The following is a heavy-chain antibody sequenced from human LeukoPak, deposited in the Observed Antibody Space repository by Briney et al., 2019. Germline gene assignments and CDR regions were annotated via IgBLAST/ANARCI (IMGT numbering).Heavy chain of an antibody. Sequence: SVKVSCKASGGTFSSYAISWVRQAPGQGLEWMGGIIPIFGTANYAQKFQGRVTITADESTSTAYMELSSLRSEDTAVYYCASGYYYDSSGPGGYFDYWGQGTLVTVSS. J-gene: IGHJ4*02. D-gene: IGHD3-22*01. CDR2: IIPIFGTA. CDR1: GGTFSSYA. V-gene: IGHV1-69*01. CDR3: ASGYYYDSSGPGGYFDY.